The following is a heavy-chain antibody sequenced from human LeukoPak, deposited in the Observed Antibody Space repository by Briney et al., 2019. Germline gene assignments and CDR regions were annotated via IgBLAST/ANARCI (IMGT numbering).Heavy chain of an antibody. Sequence: SETLSLTCTVSGGSISTYYWSWIRQPPGKGLEWIGYIYYSGRTNYNPSLKSRVTISVDTSKNQFSLKLSSVTAADTAVYYCAREFYAGWFDPWGQGTLVTVSS. V-gene: IGHV4-59*01. CDR2: IYYSGRT. J-gene: IGHJ5*02. CDR3: AREFYAGWFDP. D-gene: IGHD2/OR15-2a*01. CDR1: GGSISTYY.